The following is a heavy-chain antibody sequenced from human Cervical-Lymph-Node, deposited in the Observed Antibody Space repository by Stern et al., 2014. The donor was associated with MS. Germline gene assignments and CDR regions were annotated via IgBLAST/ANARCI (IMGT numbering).Heavy chain of an antibody. Sequence: EVHLVESGAEVKRPGESLKISCKGSGYTFANYWIAWVRQMPGKGLEWMGVVYPDDSDSRYSPSLKGQITISADKSISTAYLQWSSLKASDTAIYYCARVRCSDGGCYSLDAFDVWGQGTVVTVSS. J-gene: IGHJ3*01. V-gene: IGHV5-51*03. D-gene: IGHD2-15*01. CDR3: ARVRCSDGGCYSLDAFDV. CDR2: VYPDDSDS. CDR1: GYTFANYW.